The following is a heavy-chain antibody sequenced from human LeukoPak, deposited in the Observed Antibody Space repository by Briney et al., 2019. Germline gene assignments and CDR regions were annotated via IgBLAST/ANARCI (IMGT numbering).Heavy chain of an antibody. Sequence: ASVKVSCKVSGYSLTELSMHWVRQTPGKGLEWMGGFDPEAGETIYAQKFQGRVTMTEDTFTDTAYMELSSLRSEDTAVFYCATWAGAVIVDKNGGVYWGQGTLVTVSS. J-gene: IGHJ4*02. D-gene: IGHD3-22*01. CDR2: FDPEAGET. CDR1: GYSLTELS. CDR3: ATWAGAVIVDKNGGVY. V-gene: IGHV1-24*01.